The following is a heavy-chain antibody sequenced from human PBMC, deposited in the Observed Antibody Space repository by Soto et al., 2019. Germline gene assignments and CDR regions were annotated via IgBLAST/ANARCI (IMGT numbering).Heavy chain of an antibody. Sequence: ASVKVSCKASGGTFSSYAISWVRQAPGQGLEWMGGIIPIFGTANYAQKFQGRVTITADESTSTAYMELSSLRSEDTAVYYCARESYDILTGYYWFDPWGQGTLVTVSS. CDR3: ARESYDILTGYYWFDP. D-gene: IGHD3-9*01. CDR1: GGTFSSYA. V-gene: IGHV1-69*13. J-gene: IGHJ5*02. CDR2: IIPIFGTA.